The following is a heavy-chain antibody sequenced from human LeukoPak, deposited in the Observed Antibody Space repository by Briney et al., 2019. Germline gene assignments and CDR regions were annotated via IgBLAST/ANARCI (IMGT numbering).Heavy chain of an antibody. J-gene: IGHJ4*02. CDR3: AFLAAAGDYFDY. CDR1: GXSISSSRYY. V-gene: IGHV4-39*01. Sequence: LPETLSLTFTVSGXSISSSRYYWGWIRQPPGKGMEWIGSIYYSGSTYYSPSLKSRVTISVDTSKNQFSLKLSSVTAADTAVYYCAFLAAAGDYFDYWGQGTLVTVSS. D-gene: IGHD6-13*01. CDR2: IYYSGST.